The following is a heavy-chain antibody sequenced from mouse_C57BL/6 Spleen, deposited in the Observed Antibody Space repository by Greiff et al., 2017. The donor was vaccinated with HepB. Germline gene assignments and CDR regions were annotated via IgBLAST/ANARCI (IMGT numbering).Heavy chain of an antibody. V-gene: IGHV5-4*01. Sequence: DVQLVESGGGLVKPGGSLKLSCAASGFTFSSYAMSWVRQTPEKRLEWVATISDGGSYTYYPDNVKGRFTISRDNAKNNLYLQMSHLKSEDTAMYYCARDDENFDYWGQGTTLTVSS. J-gene: IGHJ2*01. CDR3: ARDDENFDY. CDR2: ISDGGSYT. CDR1: GFTFSSYA.